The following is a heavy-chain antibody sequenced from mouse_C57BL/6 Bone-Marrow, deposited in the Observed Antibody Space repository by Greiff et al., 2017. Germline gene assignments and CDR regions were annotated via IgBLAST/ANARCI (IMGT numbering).Heavy chain of an antibody. Sequence: EVHLVESEGGLVQPGSSMKLSCTASGFTFSDYYMAWVRQVPEKGLEWVANINYDGSSTYYLDSLKSRFIISRDNAKNILYLQMSSLKSEDTATXYCARFYDGYYDWYFDVWGTGTTVTVSS. CDR2: INYDGSST. CDR1: GFTFSDYY. V-gene: IGHV5-16*01. CDR3: ARFYDGYYDWYFDV. J-gene: IGHJ1*03. D-gene: IGHD2-3*01.